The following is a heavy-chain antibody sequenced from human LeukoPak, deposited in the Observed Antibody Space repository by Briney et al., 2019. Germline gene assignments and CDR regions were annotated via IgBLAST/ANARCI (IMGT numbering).Heavy chain of an antibody. V-gene: IGHV4-34*01. Sequence: SETLSLTCAVYGGSFSGYYWSWIRQPPGKGLEWIGEINHSGSTNYIPSLKSRVTISVDTSKNQFSLKLSSVTAADTAVYYCARGESGRDYDFWSGYFWPFWFDPWGQGTLVTVSS. D-gene: IGHD3-3*01. CDR1: GGSFSGYY. CDR2: INHSGST. CDR3: ARGESGRDYDFWSGYFWPFWFDP. J-gene: IGHJ5*02.